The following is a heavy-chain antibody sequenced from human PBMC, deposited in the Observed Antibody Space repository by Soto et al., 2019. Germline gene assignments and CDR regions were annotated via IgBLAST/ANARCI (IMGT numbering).Heavy chain of an antibody. V-gene: IGHV1-69*12. CDR2: IMPVFPTP. Sequence: QVQLVQSGAEVKKPGSSVTVSCKTSGGTFRTSAISWVRQAPGQGLEWMGGIMPVFPTPDYAQKFQGRVTITADESTGTAYMELSSLRSEDTAVYYCARDKDRQQLGGNYYYIMDVWGQGTTVTVSS. J-gene: IGHJ6*01. D-gene: IGHD3-3*02. CDR1: GGTFRTSA. CDR3: ARDKDRQQLGGNYYYIMDV.